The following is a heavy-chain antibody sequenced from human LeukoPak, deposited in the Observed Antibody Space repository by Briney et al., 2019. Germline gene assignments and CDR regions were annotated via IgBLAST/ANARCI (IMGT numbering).Heavy chain of an antibody. V-gene: IGHV1-3*04. J-gene: IGHJ4*02. CDR1: GYTFTNYA. D-gene: IGHD2-8*01. CDR3: AETHGVP. CDR2: INTDNGNR. Sequence: ASVKVSCKASGYTFTNYAIHWVRQAPGQGLEWMGWINTDNGNRKYAQKFQGRVTITSDTSANTVNMELTSLRSEDTAVYYCAETHGVPWGQGTLVTVSS.